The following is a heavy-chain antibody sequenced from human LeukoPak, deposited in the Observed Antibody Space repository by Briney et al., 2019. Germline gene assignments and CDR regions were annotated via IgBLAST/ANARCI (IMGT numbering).Heavy chain of an antibody. D-gene: IGHD2-2*02. V-gene: IGHV3-30*18. CDR2: ISYDGSNK. J-gene: IGHJ5*02. CDR3: AKDGEYCSRTSCYRNWFDP. CDR1: GFTFSSYG. Sequence: GGSLRLSCAASGFTFSSYGMHWVRQAPGKGLEWVAVISYDGSNKYYADSVKGRFTISRDNSKNTLYLQMNSLRAEDTAVYYCAKDGEYCSRTSCYRNWFDPWGQGTLVTVPS.